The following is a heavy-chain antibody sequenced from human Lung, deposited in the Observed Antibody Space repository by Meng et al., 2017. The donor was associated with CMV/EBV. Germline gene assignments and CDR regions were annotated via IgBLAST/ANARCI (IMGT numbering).Heavy chain of an antibody. CDR1: GGSFSGYY. V-gene: IGHV4-34*01. CDR2: INHSGDT. Sequence: SXTLSLXCAVYGGSFSGYYWSWTRKPPGEGLEWIGEINHSGDTNYNPSLKSRVTISVDTSKNQFSLKLSSVTAADTAVYYCARGAYYFDTSGLFDYWCRGTLVTVSS. D-gene: IGHD3-22*01. J-gene: IGHJ4*02. CDR3: ARGAYYFDTSGLFDY.